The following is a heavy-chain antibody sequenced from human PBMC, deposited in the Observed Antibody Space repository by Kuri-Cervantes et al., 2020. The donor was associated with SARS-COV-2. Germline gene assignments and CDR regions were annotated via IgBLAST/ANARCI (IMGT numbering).Heavy chain of an antibody. CDR3: ARLQRVVVPAASFDY. J-gene: IGHJ4*02. V-gene: IGHV4-30-2*03. D-gene: IGHD2-2*01. CDR1: GGSISSGGYY. CDR2: IYYSGST. Sequence: SETLSLTCTVSGGSISSGGYYWSWIRQPPGKGLEWIGYIYYSGSTYYNPSLKSRVTISVDTSKNQFSLKLSSVTAADTAVYYCARLQRVVVPAASFDYWGQGTLVTVSS.